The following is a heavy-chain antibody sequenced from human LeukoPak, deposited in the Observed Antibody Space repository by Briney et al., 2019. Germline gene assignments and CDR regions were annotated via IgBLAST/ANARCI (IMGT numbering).Heavy chain of an antibody. J-gene: IGHJ4*02. Sequence: GGSLRLSCAASGLTFSSYWMHWVRQAPGKGLGWVSTITTSDGNTYYADSVKGRFTVSRDNSKNTLFLQMNSLRAEDTAVYYCAKDGGLWVSAHWGDSWGRGTLVTVSS. CDR1: GLTFSSYW. V-gene: IGHV3-23*01. CDR3: AKDGGLWVSAHWGDS. CDR2: ITTSDGNT. D-gene: IGHD7-27*01.